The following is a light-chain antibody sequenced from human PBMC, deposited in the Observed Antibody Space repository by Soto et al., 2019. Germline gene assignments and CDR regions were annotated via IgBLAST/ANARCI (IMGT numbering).Light chain of an antibody. CDR1: QYINIF. CDR2: AAT. J-gene: IGKJ4*01. Sequence: IQLTQSPSSLSASLGDRVTITCRASQYINIFLAWYQQKPGKAPNLPIYAATSMQSGVPSRFSGSGSGTEFTLTISSLQPEDFATYYCQQLDLYPSTFGGGTKVDIK. V-gene: IGKV1-9*01. CDR3: QQLDLYPST.